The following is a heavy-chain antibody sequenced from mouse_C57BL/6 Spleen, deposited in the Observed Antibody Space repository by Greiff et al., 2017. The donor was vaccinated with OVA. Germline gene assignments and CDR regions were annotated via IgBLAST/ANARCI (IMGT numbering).Heavy chain of an antibody. CDR1: GYSITSGYY. V-gene: IGHV3-6*01. Sequence: VQLQQSGPGLVKPSQSLSLTCSVTGYSITSGYYWNWIRQFPGNKLEWMGYISYDGSNNYNPSLKNRISITRDTSKNQFFLKLNSVTTEDTATYYCAREEKLGPLFDYWGQGTTLTVSS. CDR3: AREEKLGPLFDY. D-gene: IGHD4-1*01. J-gene: IGHJ2*01. CDR2: ISYDGSN.